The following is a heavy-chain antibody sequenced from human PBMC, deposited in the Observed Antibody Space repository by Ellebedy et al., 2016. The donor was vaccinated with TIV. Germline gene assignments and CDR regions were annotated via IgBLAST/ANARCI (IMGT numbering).Heavy chain of an antibody. CDR1: GFTFSTYW. V-gene: IGHV3-7*03. CDR3: AIFWSGSFGY. Sequence: PGGSLRLSCAASGFTFSTYWMRWVRQAAGKGLEWVANTKQDGSEKYYVDSVKGRFTISRDNAKHSLYLQMNSLRAEDTALYYCAIFWSGSFGYWGQGTLVTVSS. D-gene: IGHD1-26*01. J-gene: IGHJ4*02. CDR2: TKQDGSEK.